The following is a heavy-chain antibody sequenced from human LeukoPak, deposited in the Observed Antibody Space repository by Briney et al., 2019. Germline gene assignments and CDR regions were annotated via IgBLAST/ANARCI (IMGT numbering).Heavy chain of an antibody. CDR2: MHHSGKA. D-gene: IGHD3-10*01. J-gene: IGHJ3*02. V-gene: IGHV4-59*11. Sequence: SETLSLTCTVSGGSMIDHYWSWVRQPPGKGLEWVGYMHHSGKANSNPSLKSRVTISVDTSNNQVSLKLSSVTAADTAVYYCARDTHEYGSGSYYDDTFDSWGQGTLVTVSS. CDR1: GGSMIDHY. CDR3: ARDTHEYGSGSYYDDTFDS.